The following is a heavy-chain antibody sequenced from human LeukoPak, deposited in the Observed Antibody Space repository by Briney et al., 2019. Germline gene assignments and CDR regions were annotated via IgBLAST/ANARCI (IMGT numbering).Heavy chain of an antibody. Sequence: SVKVSCKASGGTFSSYAISWVRQAPGQGLEWMGGIIPIFGTANYAQKFQGRVTITADESTSTAYMELSSLRSEDTAVYYCARDAGGVDGYNPYYFDYWGQGTLVTVSS. V-gene: IGHV1-69*13. CDR3: ARDAGGVDGYNPYYFDY. J-gene: IGHJ4*02. D-gene: IGHD5-24*01. CDR2: IIPIFGTA. CDR1: GGTFSSYA.